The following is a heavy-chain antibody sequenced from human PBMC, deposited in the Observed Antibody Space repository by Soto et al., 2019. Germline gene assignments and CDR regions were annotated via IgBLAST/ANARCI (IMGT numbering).Heavy chain of an antibody. CDR1: GFTFSSYG. D-gene: IGHD3-10*01. V-gene: IGHV3-30*18. J-gene: IGHJ4*02. CDR3: AKEQGRRFGELRVGY. Sequence: QVQLVESGGGVVQPGRSLRLSCAASGFTFSSYGMHWVRQAPGKGLEWVAVISYDGSNKYYADYVKGRFTICRDNSTNTLYLQMDSLRAEDTAVYYCAKEQGRRFGELRVGYWGQGTLVTVSS. CDR2: ISYDGSNK.